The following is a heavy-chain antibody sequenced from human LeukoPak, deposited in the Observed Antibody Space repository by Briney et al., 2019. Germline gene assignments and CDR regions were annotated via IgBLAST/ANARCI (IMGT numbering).Heavy chain of an antibody. D-gene: IGHD6-19*01. Sequence: KASETLSLTCTVSGDSISTYYWSWIRQPPGKGLEWLGYIYYTGTTNYNPFLKTRVTMSVDTSKNHFSLKLTSVTTADTAVYFCARGLPSYSSGWDAFDIWGQGTIVTVSS. CDR1: GDSISTYY. J-gene: IGHJ3*02. CDR3: ARGLPSYSSGWDAFDI. V-gene: IGHV4-59*01. CDR2: IYYTGTT.